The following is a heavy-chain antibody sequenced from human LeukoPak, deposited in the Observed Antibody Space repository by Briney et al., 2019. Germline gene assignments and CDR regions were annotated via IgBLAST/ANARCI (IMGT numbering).Heavy chain of an antibody. D-gene: IGHD5-24*01. Sequence: ASVKVSCKASGGTFSSYAISWVRQAPGQGLEWMGGIIPIFGTASYAQKFQGRVTITADKSTSTAYMELSSLRSEDTAVYYCARVQSQRDGYNYFGYWGQGTLVTVSS. J-gene: IGHJ4*02. CDR2: IIPIFGTA. V-gene: IGHV1-69*06. CDR1: GGTFSSYA. CDR3: ARVQSQRDGYNYFGY.